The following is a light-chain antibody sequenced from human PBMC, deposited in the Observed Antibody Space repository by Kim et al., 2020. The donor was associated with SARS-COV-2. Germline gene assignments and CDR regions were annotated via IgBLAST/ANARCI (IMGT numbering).Light chain of an antibody. CDR3: NSRDSSSNQLL. CDR2: GKN. CDR1: SLRSYY. J-gene: IGLJ3*02. Sequence: SSELTQDPAVSVALGQTVRITCQGDSLRSYYATWYQQKPGQAPVLVIYGKNNRPSGIPDRFSGSSSGNTASLTITGAQAGDEADYYCNSRDSSSNQLLFG. V-gene: IGLV3-19*01.